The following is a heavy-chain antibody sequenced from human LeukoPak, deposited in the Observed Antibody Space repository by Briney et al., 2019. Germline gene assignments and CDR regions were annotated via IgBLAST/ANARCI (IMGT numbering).Heavy chain of an antibody. V-gene: IGHV1-18*01. D-gene: IGHD3-9*01. Sequence: ASAKVSCKASGYTFTSYGISWVRQAPGQGLEWMGWISAYNGNTNYAQKLQGRVTMTTDTSTSTAYMELRSLRSDDTAVYYCARDLTFDWLLAIDYWGQGTLVTVSS. J-gene: IGHJ4*02. CDR1: GYTFTSYG. CDR2: ISAYNGNT. CDR3: ARDLTFDWLLAIDY.